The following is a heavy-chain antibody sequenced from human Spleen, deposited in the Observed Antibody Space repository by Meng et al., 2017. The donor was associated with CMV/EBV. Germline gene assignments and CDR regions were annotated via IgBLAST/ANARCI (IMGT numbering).Heavy chain of an antibody. CDR2: ISSSGSPI. J-gene: IGHJ6*02. V-gene: IGHV3-48*04. CDR3: ARLEPIHYYDYYGMDV. CDR1: GFIFRSFS. D-gene: IGHD2-2*02. Sequence: ETLSLTCAASGFIFRSFSMNWVRQAPGKGLEWVSYISSSGSPIYYADSVKGRFIISRDNAKNSLHLQMNSLRAEDTAVYYCARLEPIHYYDYYGMDVWGQGITVTVSS.